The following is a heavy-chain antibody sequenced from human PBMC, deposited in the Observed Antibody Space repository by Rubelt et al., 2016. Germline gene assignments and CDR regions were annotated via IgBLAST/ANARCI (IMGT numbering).Heavy chain of an antibody. Sequence: QVHLVESGGGVVQPGRSLRLSCVTSGFTFSDYNIHWVRQTPDKGLEWVSVIYSGGTTYYTDSMKDRFTISRHNSKNTLYLQMNSLRAEDTAVYYCASFASSSGFDYWGQGTLVTVSS. D-gene: IGHD6-6*01. CDR2: IYSGGTT. CDR3: ASFASSSGFDY. J-gene: IGHJ4*02. V-gene: IGHV3-NL1*01. CDR1: GFTFSDYN.